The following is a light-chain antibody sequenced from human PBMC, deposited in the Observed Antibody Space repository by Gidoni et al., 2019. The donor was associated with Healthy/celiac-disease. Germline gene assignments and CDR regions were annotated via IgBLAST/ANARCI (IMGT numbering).Light chain of an antibody. CDR1: NIGSKS. CDR2: DDS. V-gene: IGLV3-21*02. CDR3: QVWDSSSDHPYWV. J-gene: IGLJ3*02. Sequence: SSVLTLPPSVSVAPGQTARITWGGNNIGSKSVHWYQQKPGQAPVLVVYDDSDRPSGIPERFSGSNSGNTATLTISRVEAGDEADYYCQVWDSSSDHPYWVFGGGTKLTVL.